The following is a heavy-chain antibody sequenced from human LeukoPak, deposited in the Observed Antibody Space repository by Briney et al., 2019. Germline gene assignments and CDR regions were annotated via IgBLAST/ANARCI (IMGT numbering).Heavy chain of an antibody. CDR1: GGSFSGYY. CDR3: ARGPPGYYDSSGYPPIRY. J-gene: IGHJ4*02. D-gene: IGHD3-22*01. V-gene: IGHV4-34*01. Sequence: SETLSLTCAVYGGSFSGYYWSWIRQPPGKGLEWIGEINHSGSANYNPSLKSRVTISVDTSKNQSSLKLSSVTAADTAVYYCARGPPGYYDSSGYPPIRYWGQGTLVTVSS. CDR2: INHSGSA.